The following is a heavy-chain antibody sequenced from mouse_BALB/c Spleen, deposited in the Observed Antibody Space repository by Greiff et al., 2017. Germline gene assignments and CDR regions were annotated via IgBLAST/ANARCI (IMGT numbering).Heavy chain of an antibody. CDR2: ISSGSSTI. D-gene: IGHD1-1*01. V-gene: IGHV5-17*02. CDR3: ARPYYYGSSAWFAY. Sequence: EVNVVESGGGLVQPGGSRKLSCAASGFTFSSFGMHWVRQAPEKGLEWVAYISSGSSTIYYADTVKGRFTISRDNPKNTLFLQMTSLRSEDTAMYYCARPYYYGSSAWFAYWGQGTLVTVSA. CDR1: GFTFSSFG. J-gene: IGHJ3*01.